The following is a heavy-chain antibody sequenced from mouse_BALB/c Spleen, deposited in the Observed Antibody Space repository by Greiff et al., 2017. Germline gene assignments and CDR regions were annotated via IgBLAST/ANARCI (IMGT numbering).Heavy chain of an antibody. V-gene: IGHV5-6-5*01. J-gene: IGHJ4*01. CDR3: ARGGNYYDYDYAMDY. D-gene: IGHD2-4*01. CDR2: ISSGGST. CDR1: GFTFSSYA. Sequence: EVKLQESGGGLVKPGGSLKLSCAASGFTFSSYAMSWVRQTPEKRLEWVASISSGGSTYYPDSVKGRFTISRDNARNILYLQMSSLRSEDTAMYYCARGGNYYDYDYAMDYWGQGTSVTVSS.